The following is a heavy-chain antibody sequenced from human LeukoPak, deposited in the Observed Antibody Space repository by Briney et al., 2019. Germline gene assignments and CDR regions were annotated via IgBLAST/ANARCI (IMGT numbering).Heavy chain of an antibody. Sequence: GGSLRLSCAASGFIFTDYWMHWVRQGPGKELVWVARISGDGRATTYADSVKGRFTISRDNSKNTLYLQMNSLRAEDTAIYYCAKGLEYQLLVGYDYYGMDVWGQGTTVTVSS. D-gene: IGHD2-2*01. CDR3: AKGLEYQLLVGYDYYGMDV. J-gene: IGHJ6*02. CDR2: ISGDGRAT. V-gene: IGHV3-74*01. CDR1: GFIFTDYW.